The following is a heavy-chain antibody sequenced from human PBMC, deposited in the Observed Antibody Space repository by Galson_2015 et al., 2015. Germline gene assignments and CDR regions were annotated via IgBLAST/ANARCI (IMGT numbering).Heavy chain of an antibody. D-gene: IGHD5-18*01. CDR1: GFTFSSYW. J-gene: IGHJ6*02. CDR2: IKQDGSEK. Sequence: SLRLSCAASGFTFSSYWMSWVRQAPGKGLEWVANIKQDGSEKYYVDSVKGRFTISRDNAKNSLYLQMNSLRAEDTAVYYCARYAYSYGYSYYYYGMDVWGQGTTVTVSS. V-gene: IGHV3-7*01. CDR3: ARYAYSYGYSYYYYGMDV.